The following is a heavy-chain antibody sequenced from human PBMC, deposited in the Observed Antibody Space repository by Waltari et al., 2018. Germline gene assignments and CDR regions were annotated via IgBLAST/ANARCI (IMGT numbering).Heavy chain of an antibody. J-gene: IGHJ4*02. CDR2: INPSRGCT. CDR1: GYTFTGYY. Sequence: QVQLVQSGAEVKKPGASVKVSCKASGYTFTGYYMHWVRQAPGQGLEWMGRINPSRGCTNCAQKFQGRVTMTRETSISTAYMELSRLRSDDMAVYYCARSRDKEPYFDYWGQGTLVTVSS. V-gene: IGHV1-2*06. CDR3: ARSRDKEPYFDY. D-gene: IGHD1-26*01.